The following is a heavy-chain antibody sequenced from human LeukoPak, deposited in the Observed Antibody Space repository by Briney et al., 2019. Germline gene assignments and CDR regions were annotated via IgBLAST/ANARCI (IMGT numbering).Heavy chain of an antibody. J-gene: IGHJ4*02. D-gene: IGHD3-10*01. Sequence: ASVKVSCKASGYTFTSYGISWVRQAPGQGLEWMGWISAYNGNTNYAQKLQGRVTMTTDTSTSTAYTGLRSLRSDDTAVYYCARVTYGSGYGYWGQGTLVTVSS. CDR1: GYTFTSYG. CDR2: ISAYNGNT. CDR3: ARVTYGSGYGY. V-gene: IGHV1-18*04.